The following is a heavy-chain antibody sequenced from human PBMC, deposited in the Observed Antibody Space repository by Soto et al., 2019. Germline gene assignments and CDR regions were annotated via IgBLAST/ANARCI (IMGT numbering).Heavy chain of an antibody. CDR2: ISGSGGST. CDR3: AKVQPYSSSWYFFLYDY. Sequence: PGGSLRLSCAASGFTFSSYAMSWVRQAPGKGLEWVSAISGSGGSTYYADSVKGRFTISRDNSKNTLYLQMNSLRAEDTAVYYCAKVQPYSSSWYFFLYDYWGQGTLVTVSS. CDR1: GFTFSSYA. D-gene: IGHD6-13*01. V-gene: IGHV3-23*01. J-gene: IGHJ4*02.